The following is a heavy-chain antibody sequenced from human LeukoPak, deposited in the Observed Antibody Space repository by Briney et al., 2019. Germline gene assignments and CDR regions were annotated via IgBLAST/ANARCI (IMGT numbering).Heavy chain of an antibody. D-gene: IGHD2-21*02. Sequence: GGSLRLSCAASGFTFDDYGMSWVRQAPGKGLEWVSLISWTGNSSYYADSAKGRFTVSRDNSRNSLYLQMHSLRIEDTALYYCVKNPTDYNDSYSFHIWGQGTMVTVSS. CDR2: ISWTGNSS. J-gene: IGHJ3*02. CDR1: GFTFDDYG. CDR3: VKNPTDYNDSYSFHI. V-gene: IGHV3-43D*03.